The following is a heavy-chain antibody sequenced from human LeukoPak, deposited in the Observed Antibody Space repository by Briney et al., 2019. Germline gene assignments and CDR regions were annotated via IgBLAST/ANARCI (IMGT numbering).Heavy chain of an antibody. Sequence: ASVKVSCKVSGYTLTELSMHWVRQAPGKGLEWMGGFDPEDGETIYAQKFQGRVTMTEDTSTDTAYMELSSLRSEDTAVYYCAYLPRTIFGVVTTNWGQGTLVTVSS. J-gene: IGHJ4*02. CDR3: AYLPRTIFGVVTTN. CDR2: FDPEDGET. CDR1: GYTLTELS. V-gene: IGHV1-24*01. D-gene: IGHD3-3*01.